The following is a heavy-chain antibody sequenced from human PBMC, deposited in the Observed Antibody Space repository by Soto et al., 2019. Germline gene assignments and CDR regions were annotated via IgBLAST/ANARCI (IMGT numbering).Heavy chain of an antibody. CDR2: INPNSGGT. V-gene: IGHV1-2*02. CDR3: AVSPKYCFFDV. Sequence: APVKVSCRASGYTFTVYYMQWGRQAPGQGLEWMGWINPNSGGTNYAQKWQGRVSMTRDTSISTAYMELSRLRSDDTAVDYCAVSPKYCFFDVWGKETLVTVSS. CDR1: GYTFTVYY. D-gene: IGHD2-21*01. J-gene: IGHJ5*02.